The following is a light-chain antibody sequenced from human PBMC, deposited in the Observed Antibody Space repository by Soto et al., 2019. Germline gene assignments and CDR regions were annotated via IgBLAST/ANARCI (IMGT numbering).Light chain of an antibody. Sequence: DIQMTQSPSSVSASVGDRVTITCRASQDISSWVAWYQQKPGKAPKLLISAASSLQSGVPRRFRGSGSGTDFTLIISSLQPEDFATYFCQQGDSFPFTFGGGTKVDIK. CDR2: AAS. CDR1: QDISSW. V-gene: IGKV1-12*01. CDR3: QQGDSFPFT. J-gene: IGKJ4*01.